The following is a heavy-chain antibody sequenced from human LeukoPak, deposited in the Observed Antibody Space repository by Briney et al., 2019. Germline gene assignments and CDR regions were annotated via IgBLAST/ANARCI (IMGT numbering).Heavy chain of an antibody. CDR1: GGSFSGYY. CDR2: INHSGST. J-gene: IGHJ3*02. CDR3: ARGPDAFDI. Sequence: SETLSLTCAVYGGSFSGYYWSWIRQPPGKGLEWTGEINHSGSTNYNPSLKSRVTISVDTSKNQFSLKLSSVTAADTAVYYCARGPDAFDIWGQGTMVTVSS. V-gene: IGHV4-34*01.